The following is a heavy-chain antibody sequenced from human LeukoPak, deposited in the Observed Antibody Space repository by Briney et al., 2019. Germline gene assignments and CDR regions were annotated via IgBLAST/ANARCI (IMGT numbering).Heavy chain of an antibody. CDR1: GFTFDDYA. D-gene: IGHD2-21*02. J-gene: IGHJ3*02. V-gene: IGHV3-9*01. CDR2: ISWNSGSI. CDR3: ASLLYDAFDI. Sequence: GGSLRLSCAASGFTFDDYAMHWVRQAPGKGLEWVSGISWNSGSIGYADSVKGRFTISRDNAKNSLYLLMNSLRAEDTALYYCASLLYDAFDIWGQGTMVTVSS.